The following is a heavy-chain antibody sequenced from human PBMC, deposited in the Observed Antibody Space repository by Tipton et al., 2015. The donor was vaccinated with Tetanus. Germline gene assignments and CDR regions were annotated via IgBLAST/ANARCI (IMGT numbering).Heavy chain of an antibody. Sequence: TLSLTCPVSGTSITSNPYYWGWIRQPPGKGLESIGNVHYNGKTYYNPSLRSRVIISFDTSRNQFSLKLTSVTAADTAVYYCARFLSFGSGAYGARWCQGALLAVSS. J-gene: IGHJ1*01. V-gene: IGHV4-39*07. D-gene: IGHD3-10*01. CDR1: GTSITSNPYY. CDR2: VHYNGKT. CDR3: ARFLSFGSGAYGAR.